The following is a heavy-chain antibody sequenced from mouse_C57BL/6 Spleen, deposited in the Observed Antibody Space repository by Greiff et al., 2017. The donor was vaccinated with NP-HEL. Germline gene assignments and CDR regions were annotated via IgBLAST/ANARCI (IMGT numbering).Heavy chain of an antibody. D-gene: IGHD2-5*01. CDR3: ARTDYSNSFDY. CDR2: INPNNGGT. Sequence: EVQLQQSGPELVKPGASVKISCKASGYTFTDYYMNWVKQSHGKSLEWIGDINPNNGGTSYNQKFKGKATLTVDKSSSTAYMELRSLTSEDSAVYYCARTDYSNSFDYWGQGTTLTVSS. V-gene: IGHV1-26*01. J-gene: IGHJ2*01. CDR1: GYTFTDYY.